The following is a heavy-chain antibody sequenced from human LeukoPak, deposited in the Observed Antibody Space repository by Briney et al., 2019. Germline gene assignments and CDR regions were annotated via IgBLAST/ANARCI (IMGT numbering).Heavy chain of an antibody. CDR1: GFTFSSYN. D-gene: IGHD3-22*01. CDR2: IGSSGSTI. J-gene: IGHJ4*02. Sequence: GGSLRLSCAASGFTFSSYNMNWVRQAPGKGLEWISYIGSSGSTIYYADSVKGRFTISRDNAKNSLYLQMNSLRAEDTAVYYCAKDHGAYYYDSSGYPNDYWGQGTLVTVSS. CDR3: AKDHGAYYYDSSGYPNDY. V-gene: IGHV3-48*03.